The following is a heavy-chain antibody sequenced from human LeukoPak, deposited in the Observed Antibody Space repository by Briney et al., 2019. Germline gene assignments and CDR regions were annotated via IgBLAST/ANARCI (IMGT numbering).Heavy chain of an antibody. CDR1: GGTFSSYA. V-gene: IGHV1-69*04. CDR2: IIPILGIA. J-gene: IGHJ4*02. D-gene: IGHD3-10*01. CDR3: ARTGEFDY. Sequence: SVKVSCKASGGTFSSYAISWVRQAPGQGLEWMGRIIPILGIANYAQKFQGRVMITADKSTSTAYMELSSLRSEDTAVYYCARTGEFDYWGQGTLVTVSS.